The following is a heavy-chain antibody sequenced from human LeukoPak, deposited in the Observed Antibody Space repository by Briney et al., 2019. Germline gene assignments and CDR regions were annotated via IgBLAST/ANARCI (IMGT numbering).Heavy chain of an antibody. CDR2: IYYSGST. Sequence: SETLSLTCIVSGGSISSGDYYWNWIRQPPGKGLEWIGYIYYSGSTYYNPSLKSRLTISVDTSKNQFSLRLSSVTAADTAVYYCARVAVVAARPGSVDCWGQGTLVTVSS. CDR1: GGSISSGDYY. CDR3: ARVAVVAARPGSVDC. J-gene: IGHJ4*02. D-gene: IGHD6-6*01. V-gene: IGHV4-30-4*08.